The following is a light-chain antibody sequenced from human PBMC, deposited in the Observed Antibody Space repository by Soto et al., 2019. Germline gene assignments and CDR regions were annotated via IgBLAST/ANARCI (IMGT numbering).Light chain of an antibody. CDR1: QSISIY. CDR2: AAS. J-gene: IGKJ1*01. Sequence: DIQMTQSQSSLSASVGDRVTITCRASQSISIYLNWYQQKPGKAPKLLIYAASSLQSGVPSRFGGSGSGTDFTLTINSLQPEDFATYSCQQSYSNPWTFGQGTKVEIE. CDR3: QQSYSNPWT. V-gene: IGKV1-39*01.